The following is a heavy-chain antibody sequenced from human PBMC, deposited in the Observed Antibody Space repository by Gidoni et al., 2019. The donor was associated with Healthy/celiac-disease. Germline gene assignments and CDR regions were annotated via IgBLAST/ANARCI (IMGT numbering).Heavy chain of an antibody. CDR1: GFTFSSYG. Sequence: QVQLVESGGGVVQPGRSLRLSCAASGFTFSSYGMHWVRQAPGKGLEWVAVISYDGSNKYYADSVKGRFTISRDNSKNTLYLQMNSLRAEDTAVYYCAKRGGTYYYDSSGGIDYWGQGTLVTVSS. J-gene: IGHJ4*02. D-gene: IGHD3-22*01. CDR3: AKRGGTYYYDSSGGIDY. V-gene: IGHV3-30*18. CDR2: ISYDGSNK.